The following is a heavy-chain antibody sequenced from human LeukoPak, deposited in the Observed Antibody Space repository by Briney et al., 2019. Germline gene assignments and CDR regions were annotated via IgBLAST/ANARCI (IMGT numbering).Heavy chain of an antibody. J-gene: IGHJ4*02. V-gene: IGHV3-33*06. Sequence: GRSLRLSCAASGFTFSSYGMHWVRQAPGKGLEWVAVIWYDGSNKYYADSVKGRFTISRDNSKNTLYLQMNSLRAEDTAVYYCAKDGLLLWGSYSDSWGQGTLVTVSS. D-gene: IGHD3-16*01. CDR1: GFTFSSYG. CDR3: AKDGLLLWGSYSDS. CDR2: IWYDGSNK.